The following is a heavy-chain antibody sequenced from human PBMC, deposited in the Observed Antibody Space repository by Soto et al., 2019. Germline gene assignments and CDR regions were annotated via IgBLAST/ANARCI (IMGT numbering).Heavy chain of an antibody. J-gene: IGHJ3*02. V-gene: IGHV3-11*01. Sequence: GGSLRLSCAASGFTFRNYYMSWIRQAPGKGLEWVSYISSSGSTIYYADSVKGRFTISRDNAKNSLYLQMNSLRAEDTAVYYCARDQYCSSTSCYGDDAFDIWGQGTMVTVSS. CDR3: ARDQYCSSTSCYGDDAFDI. D-gene: IGHD2-2*01. CDR2: ISSSGSTI. CDR1: GFTFRNYY.